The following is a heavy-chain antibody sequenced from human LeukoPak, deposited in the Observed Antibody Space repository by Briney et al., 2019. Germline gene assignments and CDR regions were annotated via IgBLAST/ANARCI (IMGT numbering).Heavy chain of an antibody. CDR2: IYYSGST. D-gene: IGHD3-22*01. V-gene: IGHV4-39*07. CDR3: AILPARDTYYYDTIGYCRPGVT. J-gene: IGHJ5*02. Sequence: PSETLSLTCNVFGGSISSSHYYWGWIRQPPGKGLEWIGSIYYSGSTYYNPSLRTRVTFSVDTSKNQFSLKLSSVTAADTAVYYCAILPARDTYYYDTIGYCRPGVTWGQGTLVTVSS. CDR1: GGSISSSHYY.